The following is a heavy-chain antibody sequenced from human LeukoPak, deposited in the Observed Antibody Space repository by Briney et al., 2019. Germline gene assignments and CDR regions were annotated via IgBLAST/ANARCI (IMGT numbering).Heavy chain of an antibody. CDR3: ARRGYSSGWYCFDY. V-gene: IGHV4-38-2*01. CDR2: IYHSGST. D-gene: IGHD6-19*01. J-gene: IGHJ4*02. CDR1: GYSISSGYY. Sequence: SETLSLTCAISGYSISSGYYWGWIRQPPGKGLEWIGSIYHSGSTHYNPSLKSRVTISVDTSKNQFSLKLSSVTAADTAVYYCARRGYSSGWYCFDYWGQGTLVTVSS.